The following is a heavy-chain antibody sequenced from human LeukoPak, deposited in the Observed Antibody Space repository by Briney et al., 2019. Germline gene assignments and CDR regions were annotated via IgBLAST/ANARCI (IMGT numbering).Heavy chain of an antibody. CDR1: GFTFSSYA. J-gene: IGHJ4*02. V-gene: IGHV3-23*01. CDR3: AKDRPYYDFWSGKPDFDY. D-gene: IGHD3-3*01. Sequence: AGGSLRLSCAASGFTFSSYAMSWVRQAPGKGLEWVSAISGSGGSTYYADSVKGRFTISRDNSKNTLYLQMNSLRAEDTAVYYCAKDRPYYDFWSGKPDFDYWGQGTLVTVSS. CDR2: ISGSGGST.